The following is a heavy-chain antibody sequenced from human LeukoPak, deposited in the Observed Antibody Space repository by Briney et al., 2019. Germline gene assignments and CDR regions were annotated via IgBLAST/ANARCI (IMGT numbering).Heavy chain of an antibody. V-gene: IGHV4-59*01. CDR2: IYYSGST. Sequence: PSETLSLTCTVSGGSISSYYWSWIRQPPGKGLEWIGYIYYSGSTNYNPSLKSRVTISVDTSKNQFSLKLSSVTAADTAVYYCAIGYDFWSGLYYFGYSGQGTLVTVSS. CDR3: AIGYDFWSGLYYFGY. CDR1: GGSISSYY. J-gene: IGHJ4*02. D-gene: IGHD3-3*01.